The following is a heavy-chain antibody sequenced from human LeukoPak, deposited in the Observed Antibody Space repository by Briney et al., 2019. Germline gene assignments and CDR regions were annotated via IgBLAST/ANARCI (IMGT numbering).Heavy chain of an antibody. CDR1: GYTFTGYY. Sequence: ASVKVSCKASGYTFTGYYMHWVRQAPGQGREWMGRFNPNSGGTNYAQKFQGRVTMTRDTSISTAYMELSGLRSDDTAVYYCASGWFGELYGYYYYYMDVWGKGTTVTVSS. CDR3: ASGWFGELYGYYYYYMDV. D-gene: IGHD3-10*01. J-gene: IGHJ6*03. CDR2: FNPNSGGT. V-gene: IGHV1-2*06.